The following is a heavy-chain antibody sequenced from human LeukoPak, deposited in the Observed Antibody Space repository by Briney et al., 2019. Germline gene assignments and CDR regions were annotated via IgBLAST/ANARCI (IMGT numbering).Heavy chain of an antibody. CDR2: IYYSGST. V-gene: IGHV4-59*01. J-gene: IGHJ4*02. CDR1: GGSMTNYY. CDR3: ARLRGNYFPDY. D-gene: IGHD4-11*01. Sequence: SETLSLTCAVSGGSMTNYYWAWIRQPPGKGLEWIGYIYYSGSTNYNPSLKSRLTISVDTSKNQFSLRLSSVTAADTGVYYCARLRGNYFPDYWGQGTLVTVSS.